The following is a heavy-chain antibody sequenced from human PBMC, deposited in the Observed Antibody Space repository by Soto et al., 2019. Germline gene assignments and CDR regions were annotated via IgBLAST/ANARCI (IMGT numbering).Heavy chain of an antibody. J-gene: IGHJ3*01. D-gene: IGHD1-1*01. V-gene: IGHV3-23*01. CDR3: ATWHEREHAYDV. CDR2: ISGSGAST. Sequence: EVQLLESGGGLVQPGGSLRLSCAASGFTFSSYAMSWVRQAPGKGLEWVSAISGSGASTYYADSVKGRFTISRDNSKTALYLQMNGLRPDDTAVYYCATWHEREHAYDVWGQGTTVTVSS. CDR1: GFTFSSYA.